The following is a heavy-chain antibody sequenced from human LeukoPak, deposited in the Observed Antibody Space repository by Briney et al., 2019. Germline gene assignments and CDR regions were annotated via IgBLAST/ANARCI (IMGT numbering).Heavy chain of an antibody. Sequence: ASVKVSCKASGYTFTSYDINWVRQATGQGLEWMGWMNPKSGNTGYAQKFQGRVTMTRNTSISTAYMELSSLRSEDTAVYYCARTPVYYDILTGRKLYYFDYWGQGTLVTVSS. CDR3: ARTPVYYDILTGRKLYYFDY. CDR1: GYTFTSYD. CDR2: MNPKSGNT. V-gene: IGHV1-8*01. D-gene: IGHD3-9*01. J-gene: IGHJ4*02.